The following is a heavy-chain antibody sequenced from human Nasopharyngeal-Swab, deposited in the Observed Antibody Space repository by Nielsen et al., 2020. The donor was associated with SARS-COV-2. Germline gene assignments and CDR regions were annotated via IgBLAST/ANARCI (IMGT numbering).Heavy chain of an antibody. CDR2: IYYSGST. J-gene: IGHJ5*02. CDR1: GGSISSSSYY. V-gene: IGHV4-39*02. CDR3: AREIITIFGVVIPNWFDP. D-gene: IGHD3-3*01. Sequence: SETLSLTCTVSGGSISSSSYYWGWIRQPPGKGLEWIGSIYYSGSTYYNPSLKSRVTISVDTSKNQFSLKLSPVTAADTAVYYCAREIITIFGVVIPNWFDPWGQGTLVTVSS.